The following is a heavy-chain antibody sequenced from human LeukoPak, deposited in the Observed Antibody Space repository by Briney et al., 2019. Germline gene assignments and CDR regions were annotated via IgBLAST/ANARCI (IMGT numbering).Heavy chain of an antibody. Sequence: ASVTVSCKASGGTLSSYAFSWVRQAPAQGLEWMGGIIPIFGTANYAQKFEGRVTTTADESTSTAYMERSSLRSEDTAVYYCARARCSEGSCRDRGELYYGMDVWGKGTTVTVSS. CDR2: IIPIFGTA. J-gene: IGHJ6*04. V-gene: IGHV1-69*13. D-gene: IGHD2-15*01. CDR3: ARARCSEGSCRDRGELYYGMDV. CDR1: GGTLSSYA.